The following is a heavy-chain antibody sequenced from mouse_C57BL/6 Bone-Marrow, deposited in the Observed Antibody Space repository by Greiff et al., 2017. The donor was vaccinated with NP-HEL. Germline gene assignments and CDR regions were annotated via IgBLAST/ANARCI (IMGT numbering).Heavy chain of an antibody. CDR3: ARTAYYYGSSYHFDY. CDR1: GFSLTSYA. D-gene: IGHD1-1*01. J-gene: IGHJ2*01. V-gene: IGHV2-9-1*01. Sequence: VQRVESGPGLVAPSQSLSITCTVSGFSLTSYAISWVRQPPGKGLEWLGVIWTGGGTNYNSALKSRLSISKDNSKSQVFLKMNSLQTDDTARYYCARTAYYYGSSYHFDYWGQGTTLTVSS. CDR2: IWTGGGT.